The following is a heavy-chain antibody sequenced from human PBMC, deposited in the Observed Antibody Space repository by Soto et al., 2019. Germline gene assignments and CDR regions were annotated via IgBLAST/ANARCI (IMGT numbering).Heavy chain of an antibody. D-gene: IGHD5-12*01. CDR3: AKDRGDSGYYNGYDAFDI. V-gene: IGHV3-30*18. Sequence: GGSLRLSCAASGFTFSSYGMHWVRQAPGKGLEWVAVISYDGSNKYYADSVKGRFTISRDNSKNTLYVQMNSLRAEDTAVYYWAKDRGDSGYYNGYDAFDIWGQGTMVTVSS. CDR2: ISYDGSNK. CDR1: GFTFSSYG. J-gene: IGHJ3*02.